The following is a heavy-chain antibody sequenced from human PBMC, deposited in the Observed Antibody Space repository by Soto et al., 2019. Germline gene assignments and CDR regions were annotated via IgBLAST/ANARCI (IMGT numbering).Heavy chain of an antibody. Sequence: PSETLSLTCAVYGGSFSGYYWSWIRQPPGKGLEWIGEINHSGSTNYNPSLKSRVTISVDTSKNQFSLKLSSVTAADTAVYYCARGGQLLHGPWGQGTLVTVSS. CDR3: ARGGQLLHGP. CDR2: INHSGST. D-gene: IGHD2-2*01. J-gene: IGHJ5*02. V-gene: IGHV4-34*01. CDR1: GGSFSGYY.